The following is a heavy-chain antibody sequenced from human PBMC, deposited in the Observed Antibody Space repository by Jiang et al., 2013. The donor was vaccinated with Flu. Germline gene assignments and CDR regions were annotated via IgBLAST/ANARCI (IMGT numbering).Heavy chain of an antibody. CDR3: ARLGDYGLSNWFDP. D-gene: IGHD3-16*01. CDR2: IYLDDSET. CDR1: GYSFSTYR. V-gene: IGHV5-51*01. J-gene: IGHJ5*02. Sequence: GAEVKKPGESLKISCKGSGYSFSTYRIAWVRQVPGKGLEWMGIIYLDDSETRYSPSFQGQVTISADKSISTAYLQWSSLKTSDTAMYYCARLGDYGLSNWFDPWGQGTLVTVSS.